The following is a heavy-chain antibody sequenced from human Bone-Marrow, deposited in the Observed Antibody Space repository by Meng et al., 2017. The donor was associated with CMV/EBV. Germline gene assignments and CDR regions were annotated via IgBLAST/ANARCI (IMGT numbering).Heavy chain of an antibody. CDR3: AYGPTGEDWFDP. J-gene: IGHJ5*02. CDR1: GYTFTSYG. D-gene: IGHD7-27*01. CDR2: ISAYNGNT. V-gene: IGHV1-18*01. Sequence: ASVKVSCKASGYTFTSYGISWVRQAPGHGLEWMGWISAYNGNTNYAQKLQGRVTMTTDTSTSTAYMELRSLRSDDTAVYYCAYGPTGEDWFDPWGQGTLVTVSS.